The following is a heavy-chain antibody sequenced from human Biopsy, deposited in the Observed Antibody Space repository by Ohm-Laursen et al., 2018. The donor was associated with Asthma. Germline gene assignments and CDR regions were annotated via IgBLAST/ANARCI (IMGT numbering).Heavy chain of an antibody. V-gene: IGHV4-39*01. Sequence: GTLSLTCGLSSGSGGYMRSGNYYWGWIRQPPGKGLEWIGSIYYSGTTYYNPSLESRVTVSADTSKNQFSRKLISVTAADTAVYYCVRGSSSWHHGPFHYYYGLDVWGQGTTATVSS. D-gene: IGHD6-13*01. CDR2: IYYSGTT. CDR3: VRGSSSWHHGPFHYYYGLDV. CDR1: GGYMRSGNYY. J-gene: IGHJ6*02.